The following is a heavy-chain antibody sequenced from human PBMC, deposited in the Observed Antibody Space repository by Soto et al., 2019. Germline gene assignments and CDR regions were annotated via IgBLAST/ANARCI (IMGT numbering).Heavy chain of an antibody. Sequence: QVQLVQSGAEVKKPGSSVKVSCKASGGTFSSYTISWVRQAPGQGLEWMGRIIPILGIANYAQKFQGRVTITADKSTSTAYMELSSLRSGDTAVYYCARGYCSGGSCPVDDAFDIWGQGTMVTVSS. CDR2: IIPILGIA. D-gene: IGHD2-15*01. J-gene: IGHJ3*02. CDR1: GGTFSSYT. V-gene: IGHV1-69*02. CDR3: ARGYCSGGSCPVDDAFDI.